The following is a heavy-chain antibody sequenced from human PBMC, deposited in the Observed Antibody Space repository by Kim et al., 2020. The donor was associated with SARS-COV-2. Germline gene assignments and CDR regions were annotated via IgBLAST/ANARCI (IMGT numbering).Heavy chain of an antibody. CDR2: IDKDETVT. V-gene: IGHV3-74*01. CDR3: VKVRGNNFGQAYYYYSL. CDR1: GFTFSDCQ. Sequence: GGTLRLSCAASGFTFSDCQMHWVRQVPGKGLLWDSLIDKDETVTKYADSVRGRFTISRDNAKNTLHLQMNSLRAEDTATYYCVKVRGNNFGQAYYYYSL. J-gene: IGHJ6*03. D-gene: IGHD5-18*01.